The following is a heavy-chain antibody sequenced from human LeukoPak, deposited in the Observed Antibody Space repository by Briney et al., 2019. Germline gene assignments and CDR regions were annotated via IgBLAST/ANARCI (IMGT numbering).Heavy chain of an antibody. V-gene: IGHV4-59*01. J-gene: IGHJ4*02. CDR2: IYYSGST. CDR1: GGSISSYY. CDR3: ARSGGCSGYDVDY. D-gene: IGHD5-12*01. Sequence: PSETLSLTCTVSGGSISSYYWSWIRQPPGKGLEWIGYIYYSGSTNYSPSLKSRVTISIDTSKNQFSLKLSSVTAADTAVYHCARSGGCSGYDVDYWGQGTLVTVSS.